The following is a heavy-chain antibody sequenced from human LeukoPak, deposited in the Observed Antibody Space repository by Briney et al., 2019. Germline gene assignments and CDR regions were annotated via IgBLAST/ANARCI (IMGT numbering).Heavy chain of an antibody. J-gene: IGHJ4*02. CDR2: IWYDGSNK. V-gene: IGHV3-33*08. Sequence: PGGSLRLSCAASGFTFSSYTMSWVRQAPGKGLEWVAVIWYDGSNKYYADSVKGRFTISRDNSKNTLYLQMNSLRAEDTAVYYCARDLDSSSWFFDYWGQGTLVTVSS. CDR3: ARDLDSSSWFFDY. D-gene: IGHD6-13*01. CDR1: GFTFSSYT.